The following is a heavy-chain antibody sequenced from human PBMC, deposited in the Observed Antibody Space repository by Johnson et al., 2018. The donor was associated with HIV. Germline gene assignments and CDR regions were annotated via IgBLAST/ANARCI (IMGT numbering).Heavy chain of an antibody. V-gene: IGHV3-30*04. CDR1: GLNFSDYG. J-gene: IGHJ3*02. CDR2: ISFDGSNE. CDR3: ARGRITVEGGDQRGGAFDI. D-gene: IGHD3-16*01. Sequence: QVQLVESGGGVVQPGRSVRLSCAASGLNFSDYGMHWVRQAPGKGLEWVAVISFDGSNEHYADSVRGRFTISRDNSENSLYLQMNSLRPEDTAVYFCARGRITVEGGDQRGGAFDIWGQRTMVTVSS.